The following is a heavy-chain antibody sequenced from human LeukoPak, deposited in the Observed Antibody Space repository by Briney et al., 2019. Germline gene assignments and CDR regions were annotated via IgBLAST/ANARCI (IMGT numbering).Heavy chain of an antibody. CDR2: MNPNSGNT. D-gene: IGHD6-19*01. CDR3: ARFHQQWLVRYLDY. J-gene: IGHJ4*02. CDR1: GYTFTSYD. Sequence: ASVKVSCKASGYTFTSYDINWVRQATGQGLEWMGWMNPNSGNTGYAQKFQGRVTITRNTSISTAYMELSSLRSEDTAVYYCARFHQQWLVRYLDYWGQGTLVTVSS. V-gene: IGHV1-8*03.